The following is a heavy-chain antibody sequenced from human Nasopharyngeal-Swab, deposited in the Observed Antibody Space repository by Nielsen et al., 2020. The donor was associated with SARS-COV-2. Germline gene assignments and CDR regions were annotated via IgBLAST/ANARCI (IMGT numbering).Heavy chain of an antibody. CDR3: TRGRFDILTGYYTMPFDY. D-gene: IGHD3-9*01. CDR1: GFTFGDYA. V-gene: IGHV3-49*03. CDR2: IRSKAYGGTT. Sequence: GESLKISCTASGFTFGDYAMSWFRQAPGKGLEWVGFIRSKAYGGTTEYAASVKGRFTISRDDSKSIAYLQMNSLKTEDTAVYYCTRGRFDILTGYYTMPFDYWGQGTLVTVSS. J-gene: IGHJ4*02.